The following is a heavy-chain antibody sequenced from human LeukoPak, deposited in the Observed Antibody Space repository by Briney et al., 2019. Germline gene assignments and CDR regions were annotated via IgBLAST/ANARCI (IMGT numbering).Heavy chain of an antibody. CDR2: MNPNSGNT. Sequence: ASVKVSCKASGYTFTSYDINWVRQATGQGLEWMGWMNPNSGNTGYAQKFQGRVTMTRNTSISTAYMELSSLRSEDTAVYYCARGPSYYYGSGSYFGYWGQGTLVTVSS. CDR1: GYTFTSYD. CDR3: ARGPSYYYGSGSYFGY. V-gene: IGHV1-8*01. D-gene: IGHD3-10*01. J-gene: IGHJ4*02.